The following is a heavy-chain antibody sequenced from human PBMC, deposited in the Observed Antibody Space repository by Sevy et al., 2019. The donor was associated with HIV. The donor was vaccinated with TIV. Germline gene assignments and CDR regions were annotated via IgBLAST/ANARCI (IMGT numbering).Heavy chain of an antibody. V-gene: IGHV1-18*01. CDR1: GYTFTSYG. D-gene: IGHD3-22*01. J-gene: IGHJ4*02. CDR3: ARDQPTDFYYDSSGYYQNTVFDY. CDR2: ISAYNGNT. Sequence: ASVKVSCKASGYTFTSYGISWVRQAPGQGLEWMGWISAYNGNTNYAQKLQGRVTMTTDTSTSTAYMELRSLRSDDTAVDYCARDQPTDFYYDSSGYYQNTVFDYWGQGTLVTVSS.